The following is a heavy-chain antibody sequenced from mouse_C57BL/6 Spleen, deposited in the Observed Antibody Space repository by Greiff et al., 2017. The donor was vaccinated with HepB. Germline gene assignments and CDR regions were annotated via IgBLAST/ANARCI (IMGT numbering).Heavy chain of an antibody. D-gene: IGHD2-5*01. CDR2: INPNNGGT. CDR1: GYTFTDYY. Sequence: VQLKQSGPELVKPGASVKISCKASGYTFTDYYMNWVKQSHGKSLEWIGDINPNNGGTSYNQKFKGKATLTVDKSSSTAYMELRSLTSEDSAVYYCADSNYGYFDYWGQGTTLTVSS. V-gene: IGHV1-26*01. J-gene: IGHJ2*01. CDR3: ADSNYGYFDY.